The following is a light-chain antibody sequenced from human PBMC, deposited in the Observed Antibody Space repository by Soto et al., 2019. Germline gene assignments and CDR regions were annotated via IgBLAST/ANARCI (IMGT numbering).Light chain of an antibody. V-gene: IGKV1-5*03. J-gene: IGKJ1*01. CDR3: QQSYSTPPWT. CDR2: KAS. CDR1: QSISSW. Sequence: DIQMTQSPSTLSASVGDRVTMTCRASQSISSWLAWYQQKPGKAPKLLIYKASSLESGVPSRFSGSGSGTEFTLAISSLQADDFATYYCQQSYSTPPWTFGQGTKVDIK.